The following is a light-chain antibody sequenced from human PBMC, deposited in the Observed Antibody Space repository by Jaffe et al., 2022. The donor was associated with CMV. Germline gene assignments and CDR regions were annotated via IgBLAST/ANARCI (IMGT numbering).Light chain of an antibody. J-gene: IGLJ2*01. CDR2: AVS. CDR1: SSDVGGYNY. V-gene: IGLV2-14*01. CDR3: SSFASSSTLA. Sequence: QSALTQPASVSGSPGQSITISCTGTSSDVGGYNYVSWYQQHPGKAPKLIIYAVSNRPSGVSNRFSGSKSGNTASLTISGLQADDEADYYCSSFASSSTLAFGGGTKLTVL.